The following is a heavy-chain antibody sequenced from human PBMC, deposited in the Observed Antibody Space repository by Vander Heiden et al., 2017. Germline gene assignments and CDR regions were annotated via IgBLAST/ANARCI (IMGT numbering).Heavy chain of an antibody. CDR3: ARMTHYAPFAY. D-gene: IGHD4-17*01. Sequence: QLQLQESGPGLVKPSETLSLPCTVSGDFISTSDNYWGWIRQPPGKGLEWIGSMFYGRNTYYNLSLKSRVTISIDTSKNQFSLNLSSVTAADTALYFCARMTHYAPFAYWGQGILVTVSS. J-gene: IGHJ4*02. CDR1: GDFISTSDNY. V-gene: IGHV4-39*01. CDR2: MFYGRNT.